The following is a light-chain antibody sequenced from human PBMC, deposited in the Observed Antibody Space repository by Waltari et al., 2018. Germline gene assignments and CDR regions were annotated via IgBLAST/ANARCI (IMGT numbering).Light chain of an antibody. CDR1: APNIGNRY. Sequence: QSVLTQPPSVSAAPGQKVTISCSGSAPNIGNRYVSWYQKFPGAAPKVLIYGNDKRTTGIPDRFSGSKSGTSATLDITGLQTGDEADYYCGTWDNTLSAVFGGGTKVTVL. CDR2: GND. CDR3: GTWDNTLSAV. V-gene: IGLV1-51*02. J-gene: IGLJ2*01.